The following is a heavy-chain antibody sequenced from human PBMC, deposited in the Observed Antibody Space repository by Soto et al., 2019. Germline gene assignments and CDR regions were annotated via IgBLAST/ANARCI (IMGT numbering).Heavy chain of an antibody. CDR3: ARVIGELSLYYYYYGMDV. Sequence: QVQLQESGPGLVKPSQTLSLTCTVSGGSISSGGYYWSWIRQHPGKGLEWIGYIYYSGSTYYNPSLKSRVTISVDTSKNQFSLKLSSVTAADTAVYYCARVIGELSLYYYYYGMDVWGQGTTVTVSS. CDR1: GGSISSGGYY. D-gene: IGHD3-10*01. CDR2: IYYSGST. V-gene: IGHV4-31*03. J-gene: IGHJ6*02.